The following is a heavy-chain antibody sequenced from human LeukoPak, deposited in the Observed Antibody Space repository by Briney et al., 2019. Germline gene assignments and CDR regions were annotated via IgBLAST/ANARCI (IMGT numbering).Heavy chain of an antibody. Sequence: ASVKVSCKASGYTFTSYGISWVRQAPGRGLEGMGWMNPNSGNTGYAQKFQGRVTMTRNTSKSTAYMELSSLRSEDTDVYYCARGSPYYDFDIWGQGTMVTVSS. V-gene: IGHV1-8*02. D-gene: IGHD3-22*01. J-gene: IGHJ3*02. CDR3: ARGSPYYDFDI. CDR2: MNPNSGNT. CDR1: GYTFTSYG.